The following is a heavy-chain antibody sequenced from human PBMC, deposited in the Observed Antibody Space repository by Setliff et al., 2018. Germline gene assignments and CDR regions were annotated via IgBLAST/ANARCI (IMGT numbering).Heavy chain of an antibody. D-gene: IGHD3-22*01. V-gene: IGHV1-2*02. Sequence: ASVKVSCKTSGYSFIDFYMHWVRQVPGRGPEWMGSINPKSGVTRYVQKFQGRVTITRDTSISTAYMELSSLRSEDTAVYYCATGQNYYDSRLDYWGQGTLVTVSS. CDR2: INPKSGVT. CDR1: GYSFIDFY. CDR3: ATGQNYYDSRLDY. J-gene: IGHJ4*02.